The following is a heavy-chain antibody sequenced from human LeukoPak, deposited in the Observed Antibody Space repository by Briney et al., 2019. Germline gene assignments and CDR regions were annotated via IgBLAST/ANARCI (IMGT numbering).Heavy chain of an antibody. Sequence: PGESLKISCKASGSTLTHQWIGWVRQLSGSGLEWMGIIYPRDSDTIYSPSFQGHVTISADTSINTAYLEWSSLEASDTAIYYCARHSDVIGAIWGQGTLVTVSS. J-gene: IGHJ4*02. CDR1: GSTLTHQW. CDR3: ARHSDVIGAI. D-gene: IGHD3-10*01. CDR2: IYPRDSDT. V-gene: IGHV5-51*01.